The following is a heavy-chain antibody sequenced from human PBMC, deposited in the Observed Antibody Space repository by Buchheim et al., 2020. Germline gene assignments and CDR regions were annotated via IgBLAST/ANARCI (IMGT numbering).Heavy chain of an antibody. CDR1: GGSFSGYY. CDR2: INHSGST. CDR3: ARGLPGYCANGVCYKYNWFDT. V-gene: IGHV4-34*01. Sequence: QVQLQQWGAGLLKPSETLSLTCAVYGGSFSGYYWSWIRQPPGKGLEWIGEINHSGSTNYNPSLKSRVTISVDTSKNQFSLKLSSVTAADTAVYYCARGLPGYCANGVCYKYNWFDTWGQGTL. J-gene: IGHJ5*02. D-gene: IGHD2-8*01.